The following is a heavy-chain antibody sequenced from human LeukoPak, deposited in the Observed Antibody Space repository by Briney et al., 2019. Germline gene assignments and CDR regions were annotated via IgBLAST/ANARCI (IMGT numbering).Heavy chain of an antibody. D-gene: IGHD6-13*01. V-gene: IGHV4-59*01. CDR1: GGSISSYY. CDR2: IHYSGST. CDR3: AKDSIPAAGNDAFDI. J-gene: IGHJ3*02. Sequence: SETLSLTCTVSGGSISSYYWSWIRQPPGKGLEWIGYIHYSGSTHYNPSLKSRVTISVDTSKNQVSLKLRSVTAADTAIYYCAKDSIPAAGNDAFDIWGQGTMVTVSS.